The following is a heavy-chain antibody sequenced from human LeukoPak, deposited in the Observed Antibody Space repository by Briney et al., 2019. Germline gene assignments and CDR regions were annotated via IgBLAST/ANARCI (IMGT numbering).Heavy chain of an antibody. CDR3: AGGYSYGISDY. V-gene: IGHV4-4*07. J-gene: IGHJ4*02. CDR2: IYTSGSS. D-gene: IGHD5-18*01. Sequence: SETLSLTCTVSSGSISSYYWSWIRQPAGKGLEWIGRIYTSGSSNYNPSLKSRVTISLDKSKNQFSLKLSSVTAADTAVYYCAGGYSYGISDYWGQGTLVTVSS. CDR1: SGSISSYY.